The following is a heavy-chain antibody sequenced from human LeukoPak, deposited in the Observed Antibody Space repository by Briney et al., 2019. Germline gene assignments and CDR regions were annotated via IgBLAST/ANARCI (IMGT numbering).Heavy chain of an antibody. CDR2: IKQDGSEK. CDR1: GGSFSGYY. CDR3: ARDLGYYYYMDV. Sequence: ETLSLTCAVYGGSFSGYYWSWIRQPPGKGLEWMANIKQDGSEKYYVDSVKGRFTISRDNAKNSLYLQMNSLRAEDTAVYYCARDLGYYYYMDVWGKGTTVTVSS. J-gene: IGHJ6*03. D-gene: IGHD1-26*01. V-gene: IGHV3-7*01.